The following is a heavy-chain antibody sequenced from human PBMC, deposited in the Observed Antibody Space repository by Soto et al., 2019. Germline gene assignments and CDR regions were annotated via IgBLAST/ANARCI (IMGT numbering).Heavy chain of an antibody. CDR3: ARDDGYNFNAFDI. J-gene: IGHJ3*02. CDR1: GGSISSGDYY. CDR2: IYYSGST. D-gene: IGHD1-1*01. V-gene: IGHV4-30-4*01. Sequence: SETLSLTCTVSGGSISSGDYYWSWIRQPPGKGLEWIGYIYYSGSTYYNPSLKSRVTISVDTSKNQFSLKLSSVTAADTAVYYCARDDGYNFNAFDIWGQGTMVTVSS.